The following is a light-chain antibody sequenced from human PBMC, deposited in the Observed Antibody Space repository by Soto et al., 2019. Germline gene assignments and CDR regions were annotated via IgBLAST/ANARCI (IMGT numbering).Light chain of an antibody. Sequence: EIVLTQSPATLSLSPGERATLSCRASQSVSSSLAWYQQKPGLPPRLLIYDASNRAAGVPARFSGSGSATDFTLTISTLEPEDFAVSYCQQRSDWPAWTFGQGTKV. CDR2: DAS. V-gene: IGKV3-11*01. CDR3: QQRSDWPAWT. J-gene: IGKJ1*01. CDR1: QSVSSS.